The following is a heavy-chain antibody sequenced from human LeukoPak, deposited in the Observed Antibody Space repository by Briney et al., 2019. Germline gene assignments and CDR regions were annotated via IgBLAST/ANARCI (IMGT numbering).Heavy chain of an antibody. D-gene: IGHD6-19*01. CDR1: EFTFSSYA. J-gene: IGHJ5*02. V-gene: IGHV3-23*01. Sequence: GRSLRLSCAASEFTFSSYAMSWVRQAPGKGLEWVSAISGSGGSTYYADSVKGRFTISRDNSKNTLYLQMNSLRAEDTAVYYCAKGSSGWLNWFDPWGQGTLVTVSS. CDR2: ISGSGGST. CDR3: AKGSSGWLNWFDP.